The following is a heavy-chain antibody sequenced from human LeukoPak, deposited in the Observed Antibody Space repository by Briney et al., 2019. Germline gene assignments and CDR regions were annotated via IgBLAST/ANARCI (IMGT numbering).Heavy chain of an antibody. V-gene: IGHV4-34*01. CDR1: GGSFSGYY. CDR3: ASESYYDSSGAEY. J-gene: IGHJ4*02. Sequence: SETLSLTCAVYGGSFSGYYWSWIRQPPGKGLEWIGEINHSGSTNYNPSLKSRVTISVDTSKNQFSLKLSSVTAADTAVYYCASESYYDSSGAEYWGQGTLVTVSS. CDR2: INHSGST. D-gene: IGHD3-22*01.